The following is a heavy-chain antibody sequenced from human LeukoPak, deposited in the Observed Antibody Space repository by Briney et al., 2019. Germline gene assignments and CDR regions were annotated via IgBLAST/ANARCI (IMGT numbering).Heavy chain of an antibody. CDR3: ARLVGDYGDFYNWFDP. D-gene: IGHD4-17*01. Sequence: SETLSLTCTVSGGSISSSSYYWGWIRQPPGKGLEWIGSIYYSGSTYYNPSLKSRVTISVDTSKNQFSLKLSSVTAADTAVYYCARLVGDYGDFYNWFDPWGQGTLVTVSS. CDR1: GGSISSSSYY. CDR2: IYYSGST. V-gene: IGHV4-39*01. J-gene: IGHJ5*02.